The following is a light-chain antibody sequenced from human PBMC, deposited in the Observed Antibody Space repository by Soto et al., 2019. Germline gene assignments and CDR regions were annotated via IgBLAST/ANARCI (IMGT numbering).Light chain of an antibody. CDR3: LLSYSGARHVV. CDR2: DTS. Sequence: QAVVTQEPSLTVSPGGTVTLTCGSSTGAVTSGHYPYWFQQKPGQAPRTLIYDTSNKHSWTPARFSGFLLGGKAALTLSGAQPEDEAEYHCLLSYSGARHVVFGGGTQLTVL. V-gene: IGLV7-46*01. CDR1: TGAVTSGHY. J-gene: IGLJ2*01.